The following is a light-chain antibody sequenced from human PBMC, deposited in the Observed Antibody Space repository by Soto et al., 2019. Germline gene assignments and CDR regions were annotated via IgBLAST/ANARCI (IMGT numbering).Light chain of an antibody. J-gene: IGKJ5*01. CDR3: QQRSNWPPIT. CDR2: DAS. CDR1: QSLDSY. Sequence: EIVLTQSPATLSLSPGERATLSCRASQSLDSYLAWYQQKPGQPPRLLIYDASSRATGIPARFSGSGSGTGFTLTISILEPEDFAVYYCQQRSNWPPITFGQGTRLEIK. V-gene: IGKV3-11*01.